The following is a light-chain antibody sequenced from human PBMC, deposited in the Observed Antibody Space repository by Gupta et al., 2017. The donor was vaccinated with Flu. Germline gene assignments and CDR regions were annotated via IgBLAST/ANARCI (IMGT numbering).Light chain of an antibody. V-gene: IGLV1-40*01. CDR2: GNS. CDR3: QSYDSSLSGSYVV. J-gene: IGLJ2*01. CDR1: SSNIGAGYD. Sequence: QSVLTQPPSVSGAPGQRVTISCTRSSSNIGAGYDVHWYQQLPGTAPKLLIYGNSNRPSGVTDRFSGSKSGTSASLAITGLQAEDEADYYCQSYDSSLSGSYVVFGGGTKLTVL.